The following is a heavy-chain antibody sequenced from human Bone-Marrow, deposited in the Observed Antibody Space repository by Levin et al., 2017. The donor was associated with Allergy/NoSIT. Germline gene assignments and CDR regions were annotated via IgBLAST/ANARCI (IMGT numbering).Heavy chain of an antibody. V-gene: IGHV3-23*01. D-gene: IGHD5-24*01. J-gene: IGHJ6*02. CDR3: ARRLPTTAWLQLDYHYGMDV. CDR1: GFTFSKFA. Sequence: GGSLRLSCATSGFTFSKFAMSWVRQAPGKGLEWVSGISASGGTTYYAESVKGRFTVSRDNSKNTLFLQMNSLSAEDTAVYFCARRLPTTAWLQLDYHYGMDVWGQGTRVSVSS. CDR2: ISASGGTT.